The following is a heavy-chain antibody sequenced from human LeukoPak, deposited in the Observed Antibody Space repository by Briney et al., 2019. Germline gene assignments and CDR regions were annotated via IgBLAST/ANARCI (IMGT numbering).Heavy chain of an antibody. Sequence: GGSLRLSCLASGFSFNSYTMNWVREAPGKGLEWVSTISPVSSYTWYAESVKGRFTISRDNPKNSLYLQMDSLRAENTAVYYCVRDVSRRIGMDVWGQGTTVTVSS. J-gene: IGHJ6*02. CDR3: VRDVSRRIGMDV. D-gene: IGHD2/OR15-2a*01. CDR1: GFSFNSYT. CDR2: ISPVSSYT. V-gene: IGHV3-21*01.